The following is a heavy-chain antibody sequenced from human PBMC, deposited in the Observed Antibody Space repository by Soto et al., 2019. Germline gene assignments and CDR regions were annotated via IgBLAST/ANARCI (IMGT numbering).Heavy chain of an antibody. CDR1: GFTFSSYS. Sequence: PGGSLRLSCAASGFTFSSYSMNWVRQAPGKGLEWVSSISSSSSYIYYADSVKGRFTISRDNAKNSLYLQMNSLRAEDTAVYYCARDQNGDYPHAFDYWGQGTLGTVS. V-gene: IGHV3-21*01. CDR2: ISSSSSYI. CDR3: ARDQNGDYPHAFDY. D-gene: IGHD4-17*01. J-gene: IGHJ4*02.